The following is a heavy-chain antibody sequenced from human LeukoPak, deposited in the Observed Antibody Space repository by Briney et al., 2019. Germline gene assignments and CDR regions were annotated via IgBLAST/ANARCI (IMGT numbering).Heavy chain of an antibody. CDR1: GFTFSSYA. CDR2: ISSSNYYI. V-gene: IGHV3-21*06. CDR3: ARGLDMAGQDLYYYMDV. J-gene: IGHJ6*03. Sequence: SGGSLRLSCAASGFTFSSYAMSWVRQAPGKGLEWVSSISSSNYYIYYADSVKGRFTISRDNAKNSLYLQMNSLRAEDTAVYYCARGLDMAGQDLYYYMDVWGKGTTVTVSS. D-gene: IGHD5-24*01.